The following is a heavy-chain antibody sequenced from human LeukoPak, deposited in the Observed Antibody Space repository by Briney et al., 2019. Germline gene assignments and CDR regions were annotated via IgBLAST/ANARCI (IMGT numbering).Heavy chain of an antibody. Sequence: PGGSLRLSCAASGFTLSNYAMNWVRQAPGKGLEWVSGISDRGDRTFYADSVKGRFTVSRDTSKNTLYLQMSSLRAEDTAVYYCARPRQGDSESYIDFEYWGQGILVTVSS. CDR1: GFTLSNYA. CDR3: ARPRQGDSESYIDFEY. V-gene: IGHV3-23*01. CDR2: ISDRGDRT. D-gene: IGHD1-26*01. J-gene: IGHJ4*02.